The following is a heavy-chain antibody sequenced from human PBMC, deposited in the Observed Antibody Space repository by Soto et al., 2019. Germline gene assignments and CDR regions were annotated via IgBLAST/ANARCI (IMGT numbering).Heavy chain of an antibody. CDR3: ARDSAAGGSYYDGMDV. Sequence: EVQLVESGGGLIQPGGSLRLYCAASGLTVSSNYMSWVRQAPGKGLEWVSVIYNGGSTYYADSVKVRFTIPSDNYKNTLYLKMNGLRAEDTAVYDCARDSAAGGSYYDGMDVWGQGTTVTVSS. CDR1: GLTVSSNY. D-gene: IGHD6-13*01. CDR2: IYNGGST. V-gene: IGHV3-53*01. J-gene: IGHJ6*02.